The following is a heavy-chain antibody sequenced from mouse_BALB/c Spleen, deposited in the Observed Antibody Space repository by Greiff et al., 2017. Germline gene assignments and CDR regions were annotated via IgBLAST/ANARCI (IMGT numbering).Heavy chain of an antibody. CDR2: IDPENGDT. D-gene: IGHD2-1*01. J-gene: IGHJ2*01. CDR1: GFNINDYY. V-gene: IGHV14-4*02. Sequence: EVKLVESGAELVRSGASVKLSCTASGFNINDYYMHWVKQRPEQGLEWIGWIDPENGDTEYAPKFQGKATMTADTSSNTAYLQLSSLTSEDTAVYYCNDGNFDYWGQGTTLTVSS. CDR3: NDGNFDY.